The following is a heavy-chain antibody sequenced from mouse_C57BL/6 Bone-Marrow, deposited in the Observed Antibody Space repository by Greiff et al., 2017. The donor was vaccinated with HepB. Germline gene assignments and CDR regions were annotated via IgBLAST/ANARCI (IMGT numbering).Heavy chain of an antibody. V-gene: IGHV2-4*01. CDR1: GFSLTSYG. CDR3: AISDAQGFAY. D-gene: IGHD3-2*02. J-gene: IGHJ3*01. Sequence: VQLKQSGPGLVQPSQSLSITCTVSGFSLTSYGVHWVRQPPGKGLEWLGVIWSGGSTDYNAAFISRLSISKDNSKSQVFFKMNSLQADDTAIYYCAISDAQGFAYWGQGTLVTVSA. CDR2: IWSGGST.